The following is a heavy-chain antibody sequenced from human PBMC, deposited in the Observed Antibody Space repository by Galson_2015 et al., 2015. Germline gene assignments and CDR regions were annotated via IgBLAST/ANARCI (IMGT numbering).Heavy chain of an antibody. V-gene: IGHV1-3*01. CDR2: INSGNGNI. CDR3: ARGGVVTIDY. CDR1: RYTFTTYS. J-gene: IGHJ4*02. D-gene: IGHD4-23*01. Sequence: SVKVSCKASRYTFTTYSMHWVRQAPGQRLEWMGCINSGNGNIEYSQNFQGGLTITRDTSATTAYMELTSLRSEDTAVYYCARGGVVTIDYWGQGTLVTVSS.